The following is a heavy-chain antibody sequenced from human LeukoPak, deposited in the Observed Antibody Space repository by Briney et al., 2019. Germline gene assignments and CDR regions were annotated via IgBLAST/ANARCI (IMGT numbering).Heavy chain of an antibody. V-gene: IGHV3-33*06. CDR2: IWYDGSNK. CDR1: GFTFSSYG. D-gene: IGHD3-3*01. Sequence: PGGSLRLSCAASGFTFSSYGMHWVRQAPGKGLEWVAVIWYDGSNKYYADSVKGRFTISRDNSKNTLYLQMNSPRAEDTAVYYCAKTLKDFWSGYIQPPDYWGQGTLVTVSS. J-gene: IGHJ4*02. CDR3: AKTLKDFWSGYIQPPDY.